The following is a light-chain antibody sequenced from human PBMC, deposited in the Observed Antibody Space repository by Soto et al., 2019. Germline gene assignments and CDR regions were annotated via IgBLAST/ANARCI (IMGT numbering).Light chain of an antibody. Sequence: SYELTQPPSVSVAPGQTARITCGGDNVGGKSVQWYQQKPGQAPVLVLYDARDRPSWIPERFSGSNSGNTATLIISSVEAGDEADFYCQAWDTITDQYIFGSGTKVTVL. CDR1: NVGGKS. CDR2: DAR. V-gene: IGLV3-21*02. J-gene: IGLJ1*01. CDR3: QAWDTITDQYI.